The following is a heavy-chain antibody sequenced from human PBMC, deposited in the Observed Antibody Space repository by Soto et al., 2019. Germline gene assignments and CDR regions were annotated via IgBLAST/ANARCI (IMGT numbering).Heavy chain of an antibody. CDR1: GYTFTSYD. Sequence: ASVKVSCKASGYTFTSYDINWVRQATGQGLEWMGWMNPNSGNTGYAQKFQGRVTMTRNTSISTAYMELSSLRSEDTAVYYCARGQGYYYGSGSYYNGGWFDPWGQGTLVTVSS. V-gene: IGHV1-8*01. J-gene: IGHJ5*02. CDR3: ARGQGYYYGSGSYYNGGWFDP. CDR2: MNPNSGNT. D-gene: IGHD3-10*01.